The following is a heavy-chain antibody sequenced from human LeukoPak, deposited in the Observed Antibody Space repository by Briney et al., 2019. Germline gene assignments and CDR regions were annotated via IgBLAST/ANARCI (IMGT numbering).Heavy chain of an antibody. V-gene: IGHV4-59*08. CDR1: GGSISSYY. J-gene: IGHJ4*02. CDR2: IYYSGST. Sequence: SETLSLTCIVSGGSISSYYWSWIRQPPGKGLEWIGYIYYSGSTNYNPSLKSRVTISVATSKNQFSLKLSSVTAADTVVYYCARHSYSTSAGPYDYWGQGTLVTVSS. CDR3: ARHSYSTSAGPYDY. D-gene: IGHD6-6*01.